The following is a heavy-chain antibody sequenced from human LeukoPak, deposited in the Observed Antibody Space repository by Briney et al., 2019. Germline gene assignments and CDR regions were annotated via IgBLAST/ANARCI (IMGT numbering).Heavy chain of an antibody. V-gene: IGHV4-61*09. CDR1: GGSISSGSYY. J-gene: IGHJ6*02. CDR3: ARGRSSSGYYRYYYYGMDV. D-gene: IGHD3-22*01. CDR2: INHSGST. Sequence: PSQTLSLTCTVSGGSISSGSYYWSWIRQPAGKGLEWIGEINHSGSTNYNPSLKSRVTISVDTSKNQFSLKLSSVTAADTAVYYCARGRSSSGYYRYYYYGMDVWGQGTTVTVSS.